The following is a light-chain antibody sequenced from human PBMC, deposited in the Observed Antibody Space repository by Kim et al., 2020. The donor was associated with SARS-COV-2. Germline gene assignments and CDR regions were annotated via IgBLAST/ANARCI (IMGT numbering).Light chain of an antibody. J-gene: IGLJ2*01. CDR1: GSNSERNT. Sequence: GQRVTIFCSGGGSNSERNTVNSYQHLPATAPKLLIYNDNQRASGVPDRFSGSKSGTSASLAISGLQSEDEADYYCAAWDDRLNGVIFGGGTQLTVL. CDR2: NDN. CDR3: AAWDDRLNGVI. V-gene: IGLV1-44*01.